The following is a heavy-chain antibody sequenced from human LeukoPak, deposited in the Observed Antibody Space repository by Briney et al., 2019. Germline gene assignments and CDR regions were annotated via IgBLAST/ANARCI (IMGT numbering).Heavy chain of an antibody. CDR1: GGSISSYY. V-gene: IGHV4-34*01. Sequence: PSETLSLTCTVSGGSISSYYWSWIRQPPGKGLEWIGEINHSGSTNYNPSLKSRVTISVDTSKNQFSLKLGSVTAADTAVYYCARAPLWPYYYYGMDVWGQGTTVTVSS. CDR3: ARAPLWPYYYYGMDV. CDR2: INHSGST. J-gene: IGHJ6*02. D-gene: IGHD3-16*01.